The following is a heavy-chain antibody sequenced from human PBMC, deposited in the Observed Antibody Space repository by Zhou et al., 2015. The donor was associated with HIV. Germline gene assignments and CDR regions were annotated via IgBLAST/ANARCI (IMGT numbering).Heavy chain of an antibody. V-gene: IGHV1-69*12. J-gene: IGHJ5*02. D-gene: IGHD6-19*01. CDR2: IIPIFGTA. CDR3: ARGGYSSGWGSVGWFDP. Sequence: QVQLVQSGAEVKKPGSSVKVSCKASGGTFSSYAISWVRQAPGQGLEWMGGIIPIFGTANYAQKFQGRVTITADESTSTAYMELSSLRSEDTAVYYCARGGYSSGWGSVGWFDPWGQGTLVTVSS. CDR1: GGTFSSYA.